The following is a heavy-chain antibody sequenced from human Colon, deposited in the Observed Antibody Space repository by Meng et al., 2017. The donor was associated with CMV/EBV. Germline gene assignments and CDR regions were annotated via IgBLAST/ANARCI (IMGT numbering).Heavy chain of an antibody. D-gene: IGHD4-17*01. J-gene: IGHJ5*02. Sequence: GESLKISCAASGFTFSAYTMSWVRQAPGKGPEWVSAIRGSGDKTSYADSVTGRFSISRDNSKNTLFLQMNGLRAEDTAIYYCAPVGGWGTGTPTTLITWGQGTLVTVSS. CDR3: APVGGWGTGTPTTLIT. V-gene: IGHV3-23*01. CDR1: GFTFSAYT. CDR2: IRGSGDKT.